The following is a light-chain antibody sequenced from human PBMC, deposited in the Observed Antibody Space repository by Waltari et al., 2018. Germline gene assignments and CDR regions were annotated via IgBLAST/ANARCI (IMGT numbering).Light chain of an antibody. Sequence: QSVLTQPPSASGTPGQRATISCSGRSSNLGSNFVYWYQQLPGTAPKLPIYRKNQRPSGVPDRFSGSKSGTSASLAISGLRSEDEADYYCATWDDSLSAWVFGGGTKLTVL. CDR1: SSNLGSNF. V-gene: IGLV1-47*01. J-gene: IGLJ3*02. CDR3: ATWDDSLSAWV. CDR2: RKN.